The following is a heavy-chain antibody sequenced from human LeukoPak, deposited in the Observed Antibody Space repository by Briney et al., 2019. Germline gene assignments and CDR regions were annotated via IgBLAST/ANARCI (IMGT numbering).Heavy chain of an antibody. J-gene: IGHJ4*02. CDR3: ARHPLLYYDILTGYGFDY. V-gene: IGHV1-69*04. Sequence: ASVKVSCKASGGTFSSYAISWVRQAPGQGLEWMGRIIPIFGIANYAQKFQGRVTITADKSTSTAYMELSRLRSDDTAVYYCARHPLLYYDILTGYGFDYWGQGTLVTVSS. CDR1: GGTFSSYA. CDR2: IIPIFGIA. D-gene: IGHD3-9*01.